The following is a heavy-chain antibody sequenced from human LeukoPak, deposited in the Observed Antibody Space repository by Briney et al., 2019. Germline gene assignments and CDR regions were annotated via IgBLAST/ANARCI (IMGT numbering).Heavy chain of an antibody. CDR3: ARDIAGKFGELSPDY. V-gene: IGHV3-53*01. CDR2: IYAGGTT. J-gene: IGHJ4*02. D-gene: IGHD3-10*01. CDR1: GFIVGDYY. Sequence: PGGSLRLSCAVSGFIVGDYYMNWVRQAPGKGLEWVSVIYAGGTTYYADSVKGRFTISRDNSKPTLYPQMNSLRAEDTAVYYCARDIAGKFGELSPDYWGLGTLVTVSS.